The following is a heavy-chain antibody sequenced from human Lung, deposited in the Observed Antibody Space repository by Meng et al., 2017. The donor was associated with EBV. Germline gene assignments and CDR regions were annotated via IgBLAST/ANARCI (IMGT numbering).Heavy chain of an antibody. J-gene: IGHJ4*02. CDR2: IFYDGGIK. V-gene: IGHV3-30-3*01. CDR3: AREDSDGFFRTQSLDV. D-gene: IGHD3-22*01. Sequence: QVQLVESGGGVVQPGRSLRLSCVASGFTFNNHAMHWVRQAPGKGLEWVALIFYDGGIKDYAESVKGRFTISRDNSKNTLFLQMSSLREEDSAVYYCAREDSDGFFRTQSLDVWGQGSLVTVDS. CDR1: GFTFNNHA.